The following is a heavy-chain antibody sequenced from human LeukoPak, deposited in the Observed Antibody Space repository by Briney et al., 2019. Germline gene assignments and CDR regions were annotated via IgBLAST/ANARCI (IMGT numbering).Heavy chain of an antibody. CDR1: GGSISPYY. D-gene: IGHD2-8*01. Sequence: SETLSLTCTVSGGSISPYYWSWIRQPPGKGLEWIGHIYYSGSTNYNPSLKSRVTISVDTSKNQFSLKLSSVTAADTSVYYCARDEGVYCTNGVCPNWFDPWGQGTLVTVSS. CDR2: IYYSGST. CDR3: ARDEGVYCTNGVCPNWFDP. V-gene: IGHV4-59*01. J-gene: IGHJ5*02.